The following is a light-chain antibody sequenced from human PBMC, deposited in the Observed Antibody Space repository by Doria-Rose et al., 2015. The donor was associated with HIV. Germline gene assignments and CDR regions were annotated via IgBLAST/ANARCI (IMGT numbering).Light chain of an antibody. V-gene: IGKV1-39*01. Sequence: DIRLTQSQSSLSASIGDRVTITCRASQTVITYLTWFHQEPGKDTKLLSYSASRLQSGVPSRFSGNGSRIEFTLTISGLQPGEFETYYCQQTYSSHQWTFGQGTKVEMK. J-gene: IGKJ1*01. CDR1: QTVITY. CDR3: QQTYSSHQWT. CDR2: SAS.